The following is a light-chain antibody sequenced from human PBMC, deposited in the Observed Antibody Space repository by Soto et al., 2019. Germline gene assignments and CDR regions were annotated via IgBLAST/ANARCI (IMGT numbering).Light chain of an antibody. CDR1: QGIANG. CDR3: QQFNSL. J-gene: IGKJ5*01. Sequence: IQFTQAPLSLCASIGDTVIISWRESQGIANGLAWYQQKPGAPPRLLIYDASILQRGVPSRFSGSGSGTHFILTISNLQPEDFATYYCQQFNSLFGQGTRLEI. CDR2: DAS. V-gene: IGKV1-13*02.